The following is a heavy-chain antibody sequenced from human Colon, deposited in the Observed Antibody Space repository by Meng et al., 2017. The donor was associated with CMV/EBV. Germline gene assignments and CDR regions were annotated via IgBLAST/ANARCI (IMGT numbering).Heavy chain of an antibody. Sequence: QGQLVQSGAEVKEPVASVKVSCKTSGYTFNGYFMHWVRQAPGQGLEWMGWINPVTGDTSCAQKFQVRVTMTRDTSISTAYMELSSLRSDDTAVYYCATFGGDFDYWGQGTLVTVSS. V-gene: IGHV1-2*02. D-gene: IGHD3-3*01. CDR1: GYTFNGYF. CDR3: ATFGGDFDY. J-gene: IGHJ4*02. CDR2: INPVTGDT.